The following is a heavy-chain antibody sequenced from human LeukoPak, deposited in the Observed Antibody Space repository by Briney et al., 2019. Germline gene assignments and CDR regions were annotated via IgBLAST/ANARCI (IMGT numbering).Heavy chain of an antibody. CDR3: ARHGSSSVFERFGRGIDY. V-gene: IGHV4-39*01. D-gene: IGHD6-6*01. Sequence: PSETLSLTCTVSGGSISSSSYYWGWIRQPPGKGLEWIGSIYYSGSTYYNPSLKSRVTISVDTSKNQFSLKLSSVTAADTAVYYCARHGSSSVFERFGRGIDYWGQGTLVTVSS. J-gene: IGHJ4*02. CDR2: IYYSGST. CDR1: GGSISSSSYY.